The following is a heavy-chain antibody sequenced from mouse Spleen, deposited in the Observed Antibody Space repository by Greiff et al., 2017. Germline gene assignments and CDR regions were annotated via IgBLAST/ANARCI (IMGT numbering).Heavy chain of an antibody. J-gene: IGHJ1*01. Sequence: EVNVVESGGGLVKPGGSLKLSCAASGFTFSDYGMHWVRQAPEKGLEWVAYISSGSSTIYYADTVKGRFTISRDNAKNTLFLQMTSLRSEDTAMYYCARRSNHWYFDVWGAGTTVTVSS. CDR3: ARRSNHWYFDV. D-gene: IGHD2-5*01. CDR1: GFTFSDYG. V-gene: IGHV5-17*01. CDR2: ISSGSSTI.